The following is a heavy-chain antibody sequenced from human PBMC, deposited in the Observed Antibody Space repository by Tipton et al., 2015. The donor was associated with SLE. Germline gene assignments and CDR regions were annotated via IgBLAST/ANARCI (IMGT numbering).Heavy chain of an antibody. CDR2: IFNSGST. CDR3: ARRPPYQPRNEYFDL. V-gene: IGHV4-30-4*01. CDR1: GGSISGGDYY. D-gene: IGHD2-2*01. J-gene: IGHJ2*01. Sequence: TLSLTCTVSGGSISGGDYYWSWIRQPPGKGLEWIGHIFNSGSTYYNPSLKSRVTISVETSKSQFSLKVTSVTAADTAVYYCARRPPYQPRNEYFDLWGRGTLVTVSS.